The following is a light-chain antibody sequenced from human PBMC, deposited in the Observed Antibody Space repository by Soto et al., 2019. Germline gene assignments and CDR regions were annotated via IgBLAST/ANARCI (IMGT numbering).Light chain of an antibody. Sequence: EIVMTQSPATLSVSPGERATLSCRASQDFSSHLAWYQKKPGRAPRLLIYGGTNRATGIPARFSGSGSGTEFTLNISSLESEDFAVYYCQQYHNWPWTFGQGTKVEIK. CDR3: QQYHNWPWT. CDR2: GGT. V-gene: IGKV3-15*01. J-gene: IGKJ1*01. CDR1: QDFSSH.